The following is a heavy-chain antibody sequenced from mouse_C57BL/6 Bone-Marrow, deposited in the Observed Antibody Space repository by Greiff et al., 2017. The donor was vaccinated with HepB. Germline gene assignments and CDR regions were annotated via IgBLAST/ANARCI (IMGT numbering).Heavy chain of an antibody. CDR1: GYTFTTYP. CDR3: ARGYYGSSPFAY. D-gene: IGHD1-1*01. V-gene: IGHV1-47*01. J-gene: IGHJ3*01. Sequence: VQVVESGAELVKPGASVKMSCKASGYTFTTYPIEWMKQNHGKSLEWIGNFHPYNDDTKYNEKFKGKATLTVEKSSSTVYLELSRLTSDDSAVYYCARGYYGSSPFAYWGQGTLVTVSA. CDR2: FHPYNDDT.